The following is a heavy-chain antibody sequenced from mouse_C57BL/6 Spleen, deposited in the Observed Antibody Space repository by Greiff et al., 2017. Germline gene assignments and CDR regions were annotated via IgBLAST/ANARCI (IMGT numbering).Heavy chain of an antibody. V-gene: IGHV1-50*01. J-gene: IGHJ2*01. CDR3: ARLLPGFDY. CDR2: IDPSDSYT. Sequence: VQLQQPGAELVKPGASVKLSCKASGYTFTSYWMQWVKQRPGQGLEWIGEIDPSDSYTNYNQKFKGKATLTVDTSSRTAYMQLSSLTSEDSAVYYCARLLPGFDYWGQGTTLTVSS. CDR1: GYTFTSYW. D-gene: IGHD1-1*01.